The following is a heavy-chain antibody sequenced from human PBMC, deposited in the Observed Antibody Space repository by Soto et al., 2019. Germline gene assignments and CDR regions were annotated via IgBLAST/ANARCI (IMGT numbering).Heavy chain of an antibody. CDR3: VRGGLGYCSGGSCFQYFDY. J-gene: IGHJ4*02. V-gene: IGHV3-33*01. CDR2: IWYDGSNK. Sequence: QVQLVESGGGVVQPGRSLRLSCAASGFTFSSYGMHWVRQAPGKGLEWVAVIWYDGSNKYYADSVKGRFTISRDNSKNTLYLQMNSLRAEDTAVYYCVRGGLGYCSGGSCFQYFDYWGQGTLVTVSS. CDR1: GFTFSSYG. D-gene: IGHD2-15*01.